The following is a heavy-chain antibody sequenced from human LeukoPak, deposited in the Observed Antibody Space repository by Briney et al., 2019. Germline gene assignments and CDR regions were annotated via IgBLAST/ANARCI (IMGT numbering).Heavy chain of an antibody. D-gene: IGHD2-15*01. Sequence: GRSLRLSCAASGFTFSSYSMHWVRQAPGKGLEWVAIISYDGGNQYYADSVKGRFTISRDDSKNTLSLQMNSLRAEDTAVYYSAREDMLDYWGQGTLVTVSS. J-gene: IGHJ4*02. CDR3: AREDMLDY. CDR2: ISYDGGNQ. V-gene: IGHV3-30-3*01. CDR1: GFTFSSYS.